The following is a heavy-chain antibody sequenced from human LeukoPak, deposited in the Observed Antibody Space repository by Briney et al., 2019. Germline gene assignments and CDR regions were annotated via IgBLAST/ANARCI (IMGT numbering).Heavy chain of an antibody. CDR3: ARDLEAAVAGYDY. Sequence: ASVKVSCKASGYTFTRYYMDWVRQAPGQGREGMGWINPSSGGTNYAQKFQGRVTMTRDTSISTAYMELSRLRSDDTAVYYCARDLEAAVAGYDYWGQGTLVTVSS. J-gene: IGHJ4*02. CDR2: INPSSGGT. V-gene: IGHV1-2*02. CDR1: GYTFTRYY. D-gene: IGHD6-19*01.